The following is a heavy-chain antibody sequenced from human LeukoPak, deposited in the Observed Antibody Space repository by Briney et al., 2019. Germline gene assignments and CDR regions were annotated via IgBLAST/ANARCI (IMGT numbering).Heavy chain of an antibody. J-gene: IGHJ1*01. CDR1: GFTFTNAW. CDR3: AKDLPDDYGDYDEYFQH. V-gene: IGHV3-15*01. CDR2: IKSKTDGGTT. D-gene: IGHD4-17*01. Sequence: GGSLRLSCAASGFTFTNAWMSWVRQAPGKGLEWVGRIKSKTDGGTTDYAAPVKGRFTISRDDSKNTLYLQMNSLRAEDTAVYYCAKDLPDDYGDYDEYFQHWGQGTLVTVSS.